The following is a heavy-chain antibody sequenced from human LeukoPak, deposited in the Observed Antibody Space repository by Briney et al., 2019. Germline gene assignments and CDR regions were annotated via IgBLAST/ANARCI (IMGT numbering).Heavy chain of an antibody. D-gene: IGHD3-10*01. CDR2: IFSGGST. V-gene: IGHV3-66*04. CDR1: GFTFSSYS. J-gene: IGHJ6*03. CDR3: ARRGSGSSGYYYYYYMDV. Sequence: GGSLRLSCAASGFTFSSYSMNWVRQAPGKGLEWVSVIFSGGSTYYADSVKGRFTISRDNSKNTLYLQMNSLTAEDTAVYYCARRGSGSSGYYYYYYMDVWGKGTTVTISS.